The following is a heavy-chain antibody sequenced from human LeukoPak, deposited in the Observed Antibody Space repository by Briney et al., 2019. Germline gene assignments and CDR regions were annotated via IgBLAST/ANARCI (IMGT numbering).Heavy chain of an antibody. CDR2: IYPADSDT. CDR1: GYIFTHYW. V-gene: IGHV5-51*01. CDR3: ARQSRDGSKTRGYYFDY. D-gene: IGHD3-10*01. Sequence: GESLKISCQVSGYIFTHYWIGWVRQLPGKGLESMGIIYPADSDTTYSPSFQGQVTISADKSISTVYLQWSSLKASDTAMYYCARQSRDGSKTRGYYFDYWGQGTLVTVSS. J-gene: IGHJ4*02.